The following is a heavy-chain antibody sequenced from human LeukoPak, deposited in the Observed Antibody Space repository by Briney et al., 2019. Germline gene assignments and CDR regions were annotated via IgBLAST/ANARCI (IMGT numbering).Heavy chain of an antibody. CDR3: AREPRVAVPAASYYYYYYMDV. CDR2: INPNSGGT. Sequence: ASVKVSCTASGYTFTGYYMHWVRQAPGQGLEWMGWINPNSGGTNYAQKFQGRVTMTRDTSISTAYMELSRLRSDDTAVYYCAREPRVAVPAASYYYYYYMDVWGKGTTVTVSS. J-gene: IGHJ6*03. V-gene: IGHV1-2*02. D-gene: IGHD2-2*01. CDR1: GYTFTGYY.